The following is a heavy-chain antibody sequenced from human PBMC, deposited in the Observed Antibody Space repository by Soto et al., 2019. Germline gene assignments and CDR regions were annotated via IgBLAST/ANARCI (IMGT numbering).Heavy chain of an antibody. Sequence: SLRLSCAASGFSFSNYGMHWVRQAPGKGLEWVAVIWYDGSNKYYADSVKGRFTISRDNSKNTLYLQMNSLRAEDTAVYYCARGWYYYDSSGSMGAFDIWGQGTMVTVSS. CDR2: IWYDGSNK. D-gene: IGHD3-22*01. CDR1: GFSFSNYG. J-gene: IGHJ3*02. V-gene: IGHV3-33*01. CDR3: ARGWYYYDSSGSMGAFDI.